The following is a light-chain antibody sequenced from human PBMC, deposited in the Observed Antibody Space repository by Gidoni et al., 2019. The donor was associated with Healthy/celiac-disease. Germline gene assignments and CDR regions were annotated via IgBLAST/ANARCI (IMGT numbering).Light chain of an antibody. CDR3: QQYNSYPET. J-gene: IGKJ1*01. V-gene: IGKV1-5*03. Sequence: DIQMTQSPSTLSASVGDRVTITCRASQSISSWLAWYQQKPGKAPKLLIYKASSLESWVPSRFSGSGSGTEFTLTISSLQPDDFATYYCQQYNSYPETFGQXTKVEIK. CDR1: QSISSW. CDR2: KAS.